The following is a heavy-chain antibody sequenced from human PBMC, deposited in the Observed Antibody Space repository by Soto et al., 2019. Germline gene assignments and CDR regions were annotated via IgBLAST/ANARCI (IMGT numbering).Heavy chain of an antibody. CDR2: INPSGGST. D-gene: IGHD5-18*01. Sequence: QVQLVQSGAEVKKPGASVKVSCKASGYTFTSYYMHWVRQAPGQGLEWMGIINPSGGSTSYAQKFQGRVTMTRDTSTSTVYMELSSLRCEDTAVYYGASATDTAMGDYWGQGTLVTVSS. CDR1: GYTFTSYY. J-gene: IGHJ4*02. CDR3: ASATDTAMGDY. V-gene: IGHV1-46*01.